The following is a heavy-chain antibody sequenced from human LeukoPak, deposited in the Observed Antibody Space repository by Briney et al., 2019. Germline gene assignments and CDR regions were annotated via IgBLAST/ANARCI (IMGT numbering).Heavy chain of an antibody. CDR3: ARDSGYAFDT. D-gene: IGHD2-15*01. CDR1: GFALSSYR. J-gene: IGHJ3*02. CDR2: IRSSSTI. V-gene: IGHV3-48*02. Sequence: AGGSLRLSCAASGFALSSYRMNWVRQAPGKGLEWVSYIRSSSTIYYADSVKGRFTISSDNAKNSPYLQMNTLRDEDTAVYFCARDSGYAFDTWGQGTMVTVSS.